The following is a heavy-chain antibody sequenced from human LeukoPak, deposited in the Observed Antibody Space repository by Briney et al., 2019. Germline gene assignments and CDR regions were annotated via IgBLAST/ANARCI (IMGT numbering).Heavy chain of an antibody. CDR3: ARSIWLPAEAFDN. Sequence: WETLSLTCTVSGGSISSYYWSWIRQPPGKGLEWIGYIYYSGSTNYNPSLKSRVTISVDTSKNQFSLKLSSVTAADTAVYYCARSIWLPAEAFDNWGQGTMVTVSS. J-gene: IGHJ3*02. V-gene: IGHV4-59*01. D-gene: IGHD6-13*01. CDR1: GGSISSYY. CDR2: IYYSGST.